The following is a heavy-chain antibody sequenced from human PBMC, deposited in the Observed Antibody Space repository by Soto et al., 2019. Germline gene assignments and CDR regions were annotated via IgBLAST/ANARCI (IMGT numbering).Heavy chain of an antibody. Sequence: SETLSLTCTVSDGSISSGGYYWSWIRQHPGKGLEWIGYIYYSGSTYYNPSLKSRVTISVDTSKNQFSLKLSSVTAADTAVYYCAREKVAAAGTAFDPWGQGTLVTVSS. V-gene: IGHV4-31*03. CDR3: AREKVAAAGTAFDP. CDR1: DGSISSGGYY. D-gene: IGHD6-13*01. CDR2: IYYSGST. J-gene: IGHJ5*02.